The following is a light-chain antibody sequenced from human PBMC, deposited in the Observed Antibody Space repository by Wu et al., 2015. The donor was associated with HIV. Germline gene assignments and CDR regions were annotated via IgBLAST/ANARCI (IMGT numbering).Light chain of an antibody. CDR1: QSVNRW. CDR2: EAS. CDR3: QQYYSYPRT. V-gene: IGKV1-5*03. Sequence: QMTQSPSTLSASVGDRVTITCRASQSVNRWLAWYQQRPGKAPNLLIYEASILQTGVPSRFSGSGSGTDFTLTISCLQSEDFATYYCQQYYSYPRTFGQGTKVE. J-gene: IGKJ1*01.